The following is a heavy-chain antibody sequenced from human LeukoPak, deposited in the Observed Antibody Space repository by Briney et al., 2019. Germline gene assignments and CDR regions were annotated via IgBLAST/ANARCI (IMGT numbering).Heavy chain of an antibody. CDR3: ARDSAPAVFYGYDPTFDY. Sequence: GASAKVSCKASGGTFSSYAISWVRQAPGQGLEWMGGIIPIFGTANYAQKFQGRVTITADESTSTAYMELSSLRSEDTAVYYCARDSAPAVFYGYDPTFDYGGQGTLVTVSP. CDR2: IIPIFGTA. V-gene: IGHV1-69*13. J-gene: IGHJ4*02. D-gene: IGHD5-12*01. CDR1: GGTFSSYA.